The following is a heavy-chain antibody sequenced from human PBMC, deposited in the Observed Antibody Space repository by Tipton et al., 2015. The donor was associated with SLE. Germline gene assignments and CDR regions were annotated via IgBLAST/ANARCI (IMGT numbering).Heavy chain of an antibody. CDR3: ARAPGLAAAGGGF. V-gene: IGHV4-31*02. J-gene: IGHJ4*02. CDR2: TYYGGTT. Sequence: LRLSCTVSGGSISTGRYYWSWIRQNPGKGLEWIGHTYYGGTTYYNPSLKSQITMSVDTSKNQFSLKLSSVTAADTAVYYCARAPGLAAAGGGFWGQGTLITVSS. CDR1: GGSISTGRYY. D-gene: IGHD6-13*01.